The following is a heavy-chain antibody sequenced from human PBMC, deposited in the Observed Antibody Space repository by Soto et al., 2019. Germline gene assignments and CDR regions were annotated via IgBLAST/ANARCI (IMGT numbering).Heavy chain of an antibody. V-gene: IGHV4-34*01. CDR3: ASEYCSGGSCYYGMDV. CDR1: GGSFSGYY. CDR2: INHSGST. Sequence: SETLSLTCAVYGGSFSGYYWSWIRQPPGKGLEWIGEINHSGSTNYNPSLKSRVTISVDTSKNQFSLKLSSVTAADTAVYYCASEYCSGGSCYYGMDVWGQGTTVTVSS. D-gene: IGHD2-15*01. J-gene: IGHJ6*02.